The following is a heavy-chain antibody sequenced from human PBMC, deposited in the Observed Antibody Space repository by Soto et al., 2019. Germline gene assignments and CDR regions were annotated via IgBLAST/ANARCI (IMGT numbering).Heavy chain of an antibody. CDR2: IYYSGST. CDR1: GGSISSYY. J-gene: IGHJ4*02. D-gene: IGHD5-12*01. CDR3: ARGLGGYSGWPFYY. Sequence: SETLSLTCTVSGGSISSYYWSWIRQPPGKGLEWIGYIYYSGSTNYNPSLKSRVTISVDTSKNQFSLKLSSVTAADTAVYYCARGLGGYSGWPFYYWGQGTLVTVSS. V-gene: IGHV4-59*01.